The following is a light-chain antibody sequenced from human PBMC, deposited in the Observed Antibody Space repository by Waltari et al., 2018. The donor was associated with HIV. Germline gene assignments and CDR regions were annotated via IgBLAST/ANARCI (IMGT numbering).Light chain of an antibody. V-gene: IGLV1-44*01. CDR2: GYG. Sequence: QSVLNRSPPAPGTPGQRVFTSCSGSSSKIGSSTVTWYQQFPGTAHKPLLYGYGQRRSAGPERVSGAKSATSASLAISGLRSEDEADYCCATWDDSLNAWVFGGGTKLTVL. CDR1: SSKIGSST. CDR3: ATWDDSLNAWV. J-gene: IGLJ3*02.